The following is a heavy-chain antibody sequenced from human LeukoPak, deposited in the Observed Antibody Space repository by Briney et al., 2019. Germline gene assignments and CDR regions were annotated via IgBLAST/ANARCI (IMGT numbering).Heavy chain of an antibody. CDR2: IYYSGST. CDR1: GGSISSYY. D-gene: IGHD3-9*01. CDR3: ARVGFDWAIDY. V-gene: IGHV4-59*01. Sequence: ASETLSLTCTVSGGSISSYYWSWIRQPPGKGLEWIGYIYYSGSTNYNPSLKSRVTISVDTSKNQFSLKLSSVTAADTAVYYCARVGFDWAIDYWGQGTLVTVSS. J-gene: IGHJ4*02.